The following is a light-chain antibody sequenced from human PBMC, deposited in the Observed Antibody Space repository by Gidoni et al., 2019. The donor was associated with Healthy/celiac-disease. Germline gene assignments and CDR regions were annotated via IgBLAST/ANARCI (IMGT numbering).Light chain of an antibody. CDR1: QSISSW. CDR3: QQYNSYPFT. V-gene: IGKV1-5*03. Sequence: DTQMTQSPSTLSASVGDRVTITCRASQSISSWLAWYQQKPGKAPKLLIYKASSLESGVPSRFSGSGSGTEFTLTISSLQPDDFSTYYCQQYNSYPFTFGGXTKVEIK. J-gene: IGKJ4*01. CDR2: KAS.